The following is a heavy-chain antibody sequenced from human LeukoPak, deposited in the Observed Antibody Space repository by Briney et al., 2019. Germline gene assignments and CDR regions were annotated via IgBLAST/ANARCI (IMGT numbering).Heavy chain of an antibody. CDR3: ARVFREVATIFDDAFDI. J-gene: IGHJ3*02. D-gene: IGHD5-12*01. V-gene: IGHV7-4-1*02. CDR1: GYTFTSYA. CDR2: ISTNTGNP. Sequence: ASVKVSCKASGYTFTSYAMNWVRQAPGQGLEWMGWISTNTGNPTYAQGFTGRFVFSLDTSVSTAYLQISSLKAEDTAVYYCARVFREVATIFDDAFDIWGQGTMVTVSS.